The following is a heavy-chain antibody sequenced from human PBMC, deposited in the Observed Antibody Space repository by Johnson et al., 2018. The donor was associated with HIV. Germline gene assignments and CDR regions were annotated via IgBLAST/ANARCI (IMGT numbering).Heavy chain of an antibody. CDR2: ISYDGSNK. Sequence: VQLVESGGGVVQPGTSLRLSCTASGFTFSSYAMHWVRQAPGKGLEWVAVISYDGSNKYYADSVKGRFTISRDNSKNTLYLQMNSLRAEDTAVYYCARDGGIAATDAFDIWGQGTMVTVSS. V-gene: IGHV3-30-3*01. CDR1: GFTFSSYA. CDR3: ARDGGIAATDAFDI. D-gene: IGHD6-13*01. J-gene: IGHJ3*02.